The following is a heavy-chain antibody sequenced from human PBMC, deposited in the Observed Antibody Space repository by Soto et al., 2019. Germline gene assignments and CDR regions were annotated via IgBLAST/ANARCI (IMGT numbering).Heavy chain of an antibody. D-gene: IGHD1-1*01. CDR3: ARVRANEAPNWFAP. CDR2: INPKTGET. J-gene: IGHJ5*02. V-gene: IGHV1-2*04. Sequence: QVQLVQSGAEVKKPGASVKISCKASGYSFSAYYVHWVRQAPGQGLEWMGWINPKTGETKFAQRFKGWGTLDRDTCIKSVSVVPTSVDTGVYLCARVRANEAPNWFAPTGPGTLVIV. CDR1: GYSFSAYY.